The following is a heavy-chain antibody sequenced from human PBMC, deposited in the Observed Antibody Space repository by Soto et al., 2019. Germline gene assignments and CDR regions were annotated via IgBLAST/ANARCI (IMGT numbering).Heavy chain of an antibody. CDR3: ARGRRYCSSTSCPDPPDY. CDR2: IYYSGST. V-gene: IGHV4-31*03. J-gene: IGHJ4*02. CDR1: GGSISSGGYY. D-gene: IGHD2-2*01. Sequence: SETLSLTCTVSGGSISSGGYYWSWIRQHPGKGLEWIGYIYYSGSTYYNPSLKSRVTISVDTSKNQFSLKLSSVTAADTAVYYCARGRRYCSSTSCPDPPDYWGQGTLVTVSS.